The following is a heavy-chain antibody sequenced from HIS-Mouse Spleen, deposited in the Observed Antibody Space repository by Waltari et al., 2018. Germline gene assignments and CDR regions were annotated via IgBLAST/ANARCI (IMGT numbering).Heavy chain of an antibody. CDR1: GYSVSSNSSA. CDR3: ARAPSMAGTGIDAFDI. CDR2: TYYRSKWYN. J-gene: IGHJ3*02. Sequence: QVQLQQSGPGLVKPSQTLSLTCAISGYSVSSNSSALNWIRQSTSRGLEWLGRTYYRSKWYNDYAVSVKSRITINPDTSKNQFSLQLNSVTPEDTAVYYCARAPSMAGTGIDAFDIWGQGTMVTVSS. V-gene: IGHV6-1*01. D-gene: IGHD6-19*01.